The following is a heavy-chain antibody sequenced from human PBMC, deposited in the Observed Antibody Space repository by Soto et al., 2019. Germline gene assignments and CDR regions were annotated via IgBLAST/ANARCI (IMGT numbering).Heavy chain of an antibody. CDR1: GFTFSGSA. Sequence: EVQLVESGGGLVQPGGSLKLSCAASGFTFSGSAMHWVRQASGKGLEWVGRIRSKANSYATAYAASVKGRFTISRDDSQNTAYLQMNSLKTEDTAVYYCTSRYCSGGSCKVDYWGQGTLVTVSS. D-gene: IGHD2-15*01. J-gene: IGHJ4*02. V-gene: IGHV3-73*01. CDR3: TSRYCSGGSCKVDY. CDR2: IRSKANSYAT.